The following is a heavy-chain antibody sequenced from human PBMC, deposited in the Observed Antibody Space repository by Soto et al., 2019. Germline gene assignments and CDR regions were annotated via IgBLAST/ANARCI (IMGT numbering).Heavy chain of an antibody. CDR3: ARPIGGDYRFYYYYGMDV. CDR2: IIPIFGTA. J-gene: IGHJ6*02. D-gene: IGHD4-17*01. CDR1: GGTFSSYA. Sequence: QVQLVQSGAEVKKPGSSVKVSCKASGGTFSSYAISWVRQAPGQGLEWMGGIIPIFGTANYAQKFQGRVTITADESTSTAYMELSSLRSEDTAVYYFARPIGGDYRFYYYYGMDVWGQGTTVTVSS. V-gene: IGHV1-69*01.